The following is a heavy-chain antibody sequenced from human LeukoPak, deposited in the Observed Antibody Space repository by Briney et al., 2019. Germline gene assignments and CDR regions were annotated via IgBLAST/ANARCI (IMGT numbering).Heavy chain of an antibody. J-gene: IGHJ5*02. D-gene: IGHD1-26*01. CDR3: ARDPIVGSTLYWFDL. CDR2: IRSTPYGGTT. Sequence: GGSLRLSCTASGFTFGDNNMGWFRQAPGKGLEWVGFIRSTPYGGTTQYAASVKDRFATSRDDSKSIAYLQLNSLKTEDAAIYYCARDPIVGSTLYWFDLWGQGTLVTVSS. V-gene: IGHV3-49*03. CDR1: GFTFGDNN.